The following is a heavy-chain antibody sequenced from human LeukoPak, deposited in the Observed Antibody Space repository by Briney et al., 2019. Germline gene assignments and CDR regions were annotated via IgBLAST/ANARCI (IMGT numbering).Heavy chain of an antibody. CDR3: ATDRTSSSSDHFDY. V-gene: IGHV3-9*01. CDR2: ISWNSGSI. D-gene: IGHD6-6*01. Sequence: GGSLRLSCAASGFTFDDYAMHWVRQAPGKGLEWVSGISWNSGSIGYADSVKGRFTISRDNAKNSLYLQMNSLRAEDTALYYCATDRTSSSSDHFDYWGQGTLVTVSS. J-gene: IGHJ4*02. CDR1: GFTFDDYA.